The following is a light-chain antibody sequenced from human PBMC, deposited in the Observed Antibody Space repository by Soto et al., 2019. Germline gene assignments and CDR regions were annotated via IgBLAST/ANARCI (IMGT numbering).Light chain of an antibody. J-gene: IGLJ1*01. CDR1: SSDVGGYNY. V-gene: IGLV2-14*01. CDR2: EVS. CDR3: SSYTSSSTFYV. Sequence: SVLTQPASVSGSPGQSLTISCTGTSSDVGGYNYVSWYQQHPGKAPNLMIYEVSNRPSGASNRCSGSKSGNTASLTISGLQAEDEADYYCSSYTSSSTFYVFGTGTKVTVL.